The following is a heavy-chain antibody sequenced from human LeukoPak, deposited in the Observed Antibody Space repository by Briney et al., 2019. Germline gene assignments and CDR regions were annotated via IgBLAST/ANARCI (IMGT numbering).Heavy chain of an antibody. CDR1: GFTFSSYA. V-gene: IGHV3-23*01. CDR2: ISGSGGSI. J-gene: IGHJ4*02. D-gene: IGHD5-12*01. Sequence: PGGSLRLSCAASGFTFSSYAMSWVRQAPGKGLVWVSAISGSGGSIYYADSVKGRFTISRDNSKNMLYLQINSLRAEDTAVYYCAKDPHAIVATASEGDYWGQGTLVTVSS. CDR3: AKDPHAIVATASEGDY.